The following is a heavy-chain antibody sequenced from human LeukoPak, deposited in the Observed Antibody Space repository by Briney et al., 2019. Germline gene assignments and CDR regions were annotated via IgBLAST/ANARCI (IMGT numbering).Heavy chain of an antibody. CDR1: GFTFSNYE. D-gene: IGHD4-11*01. J-gene: IGHJ4*02. CDR2: INSDGSST. CDR3: ARVPGLPNLDY. V-gene: IGHV3-74*01. Sequence: GSLRLSCAASGFTFSNYEVNWVRQAPGKGLVWVSRINSDGSSTNYADSVKGRFTISRDNAKNTLYLQMNSLRAEDTAVYYCARVPGLPNLDYWGQGTLVTVSS.